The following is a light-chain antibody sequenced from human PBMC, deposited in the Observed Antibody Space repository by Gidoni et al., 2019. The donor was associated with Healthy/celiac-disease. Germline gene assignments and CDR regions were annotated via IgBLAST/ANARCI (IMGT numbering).Light chain of an antibody. J-gene: IGKJ3*01. CDR3: QQYYSTPRT. CDR1: QSVLYSSNNQNY. Sequence: DIVMTQSPDSLAVSLGERATINCKSSQSVLYSSNNQNYLAWYQQKPGQPPKLLIYWASTRESGVPDRFSGSGSGTDFTLTISSLQAEDVAVYYCQQYYSTPRTFXPXTKVDIK. V-gene: IGKV4-1*01. CDR2: WAS.